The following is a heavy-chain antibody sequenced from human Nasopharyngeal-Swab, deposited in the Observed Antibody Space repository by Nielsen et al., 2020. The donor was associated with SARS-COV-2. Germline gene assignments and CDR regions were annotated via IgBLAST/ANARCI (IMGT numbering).Heavy chain of an antibody. CDR2: INTNTGNP. Sequence: WVRQAPGQGLEWMGWINTNTGNPTYAQGFTGRFVFSLDTSVSTAYLQISSLKAEDTAVYYCVRPNMTTNYGMDVWGQGTTVTVSS. V-gene: IGHV7-4-1*02. CDR3: VRPNMTTNYGMDV. J-gene: IGHJ6*02. D-gene: IGHD2-8*01.